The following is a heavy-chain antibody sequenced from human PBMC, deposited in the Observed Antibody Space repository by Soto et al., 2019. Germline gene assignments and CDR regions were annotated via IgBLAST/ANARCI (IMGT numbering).Heavy chain of an antibody. D-gene: IGHD4-17*01. V-gene: IGHV1-2*02. J-gene: IGHJ4*02. CDR3: ARLHLYYGGNSGRAFDY. Sequence: EASVKVSCKASGYTFTGYYMHWVRQAPGQGLEWMGWINPNSGGTNYAQKFQGRVTMTRDTSISTAYMELSRLRSDDTAVYYCARLHLYYGGNSGRAFDYWGQGTLVTVSS. CDR1: GYTFTGYY. CDR2: INPNSGGT.